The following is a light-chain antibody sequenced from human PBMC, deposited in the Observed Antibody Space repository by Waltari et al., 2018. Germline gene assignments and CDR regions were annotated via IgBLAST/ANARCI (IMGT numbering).Light chain of an antibody. V-gene: IGKV1-12*01. J-gene: IGKJ4*01. Sequence: DLQMTQSPSSVSAFVGDRVTITCRARSSISNWLAWYQQKPGKAPKLLIYGASDLHSGVPSRFSGSGAGTDFTLTISSLQAEDFATYYCQQVNSFPATFGGGTTVEIK. CDR2: GAS. CDR1: SSISNW. CDR3: QQVNSFPAT.